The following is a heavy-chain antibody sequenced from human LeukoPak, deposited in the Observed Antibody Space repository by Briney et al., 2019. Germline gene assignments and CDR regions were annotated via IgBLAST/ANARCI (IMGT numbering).Heavy chain of an antibody. CDR3: ARLRIQLWSPPHYYFDS. Sequence: PGGSLRLSCAASGFAFSGYWMSWVRQAPGKGLEWVANIKQDGGEKYYVDSVKGRFTISRDKAKDSLYLQMNSLRAEDTAVYYCARLRIQLWSPPHYYFDSWGQGTLVTVSS. CDR2: IKQDGGEK. J-gene: IGHJ4*02. D-gene: IGHD5-18*01. CDR1: GFAFSGYW. V-gene: IGHV3-7*01.